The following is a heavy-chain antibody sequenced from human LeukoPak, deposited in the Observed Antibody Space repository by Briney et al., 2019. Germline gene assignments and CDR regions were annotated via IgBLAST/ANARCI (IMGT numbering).Heavy chain of an antibody. CDR3: ASFPIAASHEDFDY. CDR2: IYYSGST. V-gene: IGHV4-39*01. J-gene: IGHJ4*02. D-gene: IGHD6-6*01. CDR1: GGSISSSSYY. Sequence: SETLSLTCTVSGGSISSSSYYWGWIRQPPGKGLEWIGIIYYSGSTYYNPSLKSRVTISVDTSKNQFSLKLSSVTAADTAVYYCASFPIAASHEDFDYWGQGTLVTVSS.